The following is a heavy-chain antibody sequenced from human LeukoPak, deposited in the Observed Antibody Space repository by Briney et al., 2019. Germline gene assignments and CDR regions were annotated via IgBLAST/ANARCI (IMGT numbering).Heavy chain of an antibody. J-gene: IGHJ4*02. D-gene: IGHD4-17*01. CDR3: TRNGDYCLDY. V-gene: IGHV4/OR15-8*02. CDR1: GDSISSSYY. CDR2: IYYSGATT. Sequence: SETLSLTCVVSGDSISSSYYWSWVRQPPGKGLEWVGEIYYSGATTNYNPSLESRVTMSLDKSKNQFSRTLSSVTAAATAVYYCTRNGDYCLDYWGQGTLVTVSS.